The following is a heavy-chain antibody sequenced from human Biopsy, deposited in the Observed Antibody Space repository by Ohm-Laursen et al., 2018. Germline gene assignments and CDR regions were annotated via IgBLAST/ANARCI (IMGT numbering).Heavy chain of an antibody. V-gene: IGHV4-38-2*01. Sequence: SDTLSLTCAVSGYSVTNDYYWGWIRQPPGKGLEWIGNIYYDGITYYNPSLKSRGAMSVDTSKNQFSLRLTSVTAADTAVYYCARVAGGYAYYYGMDVWGQGTTVIVSS. J-gene: IGHJ6*02. CDR3: ARVAGGYAYYYGMDV. CDR2: IYYDGIT. CDR1: GYSVTNDYY. D-gene: IGHD5-12*01.